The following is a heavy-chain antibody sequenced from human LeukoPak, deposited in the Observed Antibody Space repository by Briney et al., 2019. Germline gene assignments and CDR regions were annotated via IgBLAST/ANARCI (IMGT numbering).Heavy chain of an antibody. CDR3: ARNPRYTSGWYRGDAFDI. J-gene: IGHJ3*02. CDR1: GYTLTELS. Sequence: ASVKVSCKVSGYTLTELSMHWVRQAPGKGLEWLGGLDPEDGEAIYAQKFQGRVTMTEDTSTDTTYVELSSLRSEDTAVYYCARNPRYTSGWYRGDAFDIWGQGTMVTVSS. V-gene: IGHV1-24*01. D-gene: IGHD6-19*01. CDR2: LDPEDGEA.